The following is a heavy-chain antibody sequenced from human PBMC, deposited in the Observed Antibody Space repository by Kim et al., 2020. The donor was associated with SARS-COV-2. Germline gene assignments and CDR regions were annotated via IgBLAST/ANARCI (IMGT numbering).Heavy chain of an antibody. V-gene: IGHV5-51*01. CDR3: ARQRRAYYGSGSYWWLGDFDY. Sequence: GESLKISCKGSGYSFTSYWIGWVRQMPGKGLEWMGIIYPGDSDTRYSPSFQGQVTISADKSISTAYLQWGSLKASDTAMYYCARQRRAYYGSGSYWWLGDFDYWGQGTLVTVSS. J-gene: IGHJ4*02. D-gene: IGHD3-10*01. CDR2: IYPGDSDT. CDR1: GYSFTSYW.